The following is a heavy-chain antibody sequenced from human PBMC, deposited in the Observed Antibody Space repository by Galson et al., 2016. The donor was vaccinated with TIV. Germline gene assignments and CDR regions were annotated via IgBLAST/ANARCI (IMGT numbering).Heavy chain of an antibody. V-gene: IGHV4-39*01. CDR3: ARQRLTMISRFES. Sequence: SETLSPTCSVSGDSITSTYYYWGWIRQPPGKGLEWIGSLYYSGSTYYNPSLKSRVTISVDTSKNQFSLSLSSVTAADTAVFYCARQRLTMISRFESWGQGTQVTVSS. J-gene: IGHJ4*02. D-gene: IGHD3-22*01. CDR1: GDSITSTYYY. CDR2: LYYSGST.